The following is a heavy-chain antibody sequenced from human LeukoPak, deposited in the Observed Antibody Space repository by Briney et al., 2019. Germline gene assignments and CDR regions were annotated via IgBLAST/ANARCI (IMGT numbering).Heavy chain of an antibody. J-gene: IGHJ4*02. Sequence: PSETLSHTCTVSGGSFSGYYWSWIRQPAGKGLEWIGRIYTSGSTNYNPSLKSRVTMSVDTSKNQFSLKLSSVTAADTAVYYCARLFMSSGWYYFDYWGPGTLVTVSS. D-gene: IGHD6-19*01. CDR1: GGSFSGYY. CDR3: ARLFMSSGWYYFDY. V-gene: IGHV4-4*07. CDR2: IYTSGST.